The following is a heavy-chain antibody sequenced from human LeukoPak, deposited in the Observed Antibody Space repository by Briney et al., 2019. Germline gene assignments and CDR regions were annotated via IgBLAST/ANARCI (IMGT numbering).Heavy chain of an antibody. V-gene: IGHV3-48*04. J-gene: IGHJ4*02. Sequence: GGSLRLSCAASGFTFSSYSMNWVRQAPGKGLEWVSYISSSSSTIYYADSVKGRFTTSRDNAKNSLYLQMNSLRAEDTAVYYCASRIGAMVRGVIPYFDYWGQGTLVTVSS. CDR1: GFTFSSYS. CDR2: ISSSSSTI. D-gene: IGHD3-10*01. CDR3: ASRIGAMVRGVIPYFDY.